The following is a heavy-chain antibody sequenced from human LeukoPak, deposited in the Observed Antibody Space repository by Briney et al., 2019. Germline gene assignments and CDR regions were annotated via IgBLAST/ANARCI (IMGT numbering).Heavy chain of an antibody. D-gene: IGHD1-26*01. CDR1: GYSFTAYY. CDR3: ARGYSGSYWDY. J-gene: IGHJ4*02. Sequence: ASVKVSCKASGYSFTAYYIHWVRQAPGQGLEWMGGIIPIFGTANYAQKFQGRVTITADESTSTAYMELSSLRSEDTAVYYCARGYSGSYWDYWGQGTLVTVSS. V-gene: IGHV1-69*13. CDR2: IIPIFGTA.